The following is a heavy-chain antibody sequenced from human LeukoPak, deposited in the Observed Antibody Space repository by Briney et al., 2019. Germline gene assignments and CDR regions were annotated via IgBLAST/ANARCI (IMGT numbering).Heavy chain of an antibody. V-gene: IGHV1-18*01. CDR1: GYTFTSYG. Sequence: ASVKVSCKASGYTFTSYGISWVRQAPGQGLEWMAWISAYNDNTNYAQKFQGRVTMTTDTSTSTAYMELRSLRSDDTAVYYCAREATYYYDSSGHVAFDIWGQGTMVTVSS. D-gene: IGHD3-22*01. CDR2: ISAYNDNT. CDR3: AREATYYYDSSGHVAFDI. J-gene: IGHJ3*02.